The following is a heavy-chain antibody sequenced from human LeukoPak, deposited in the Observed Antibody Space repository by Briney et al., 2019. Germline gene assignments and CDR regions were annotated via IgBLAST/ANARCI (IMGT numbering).Heavy chain of an antibody. CDR1: GGSISSYY. CDR3: ARGYHDFSGYWLSYFDY. J-gene: IGHJ4*02. CDR2: IYCSGST. D-gene: IGHD3-22*01. Sequence: PSETLSLTCTVSGGSISSYYWSRIRQPPGKGLEWIGYIYCSGSTNYNPSLKSRVTISVDTSKNQFSLKLSSVTAADTAVYYCARGYHDFSGYWLSYFDYWGQGTLVTVSS. V-gene: IGHV4-59*01.